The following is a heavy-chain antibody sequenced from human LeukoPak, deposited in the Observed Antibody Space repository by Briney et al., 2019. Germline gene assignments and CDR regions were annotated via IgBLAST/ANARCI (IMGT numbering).Heavy chain of an antibody. Sequence: SETLSLTCTVSGGSISSSSYYWGWIRQPPGTGLEWIGSIYYGGSSYYNPSLKSRVTISVDTSKNQFSLNLNSVTAADTAVYYCARHRGSGSYYDPHDWWGQGTLVTVSS. J-gene: IGHJ4*02. CDR2: IYYGGSS. CDR3: ARHRGSGSYYDPHDW. V-gene: IGHV4-39*01. CDR1: GGSISSSSYY. D-gene: IGHD1-26*01.